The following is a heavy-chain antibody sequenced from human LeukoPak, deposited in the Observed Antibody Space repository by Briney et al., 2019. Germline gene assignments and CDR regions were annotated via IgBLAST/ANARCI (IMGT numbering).Heavy chain of an antibody. Sequence: GGSLRLSCAASGFTFSSYGMHWVRQAPGKGLEWVAFIRYDGSNKYYADSVKGRFTISRDNSKNTLYLQMNSLRAEDTAVYYCAKDRWGPRGRGYFDYWGQGTLVTVSS. CDR3: AKDRWGPRGRGYFDY. D-gene: IGHD7-27*01. J-gene: IGHJ4*02. CDR1: GFTFSSYG. CDR2: IRYDGSNK. V-gene: IGHV3-30*02.